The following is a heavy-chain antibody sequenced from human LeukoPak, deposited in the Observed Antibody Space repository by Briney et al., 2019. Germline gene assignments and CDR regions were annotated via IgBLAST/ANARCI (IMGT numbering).Heavy chain of an antibody. CDR3: ARDLYEYKSASFSGY. Sequence: SVKVSCKASVGAFSNYGISWVRQAPGQGLEGMVRIIHILGVAKYAQKLQGRVTITADKSTSTAYMELSSLRSEDTAVYYCARDLYEYKSASFSGYWGQGTLVSVSS. CDR1: VGAFSNYG. V-gene: IGHV1-69*04. D-gene: IGHD6-6*01. J-gene: IGHJ4*02. CDR2: IIHILGVA.